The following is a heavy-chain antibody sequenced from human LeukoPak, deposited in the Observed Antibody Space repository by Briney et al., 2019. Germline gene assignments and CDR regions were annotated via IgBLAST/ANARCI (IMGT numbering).Heavy chain of an antibody. V-gene: IGHV4-59*01. CDR3: ARVYDFRSGDTNWFDP. J-gene: IGHJ5*02. CDR2: IYYSGST. CDR1: GGSISSYY. Sequence: PSETLSLTCTVSGGSISSYYWSWIRQAPGKGLEWIGYIYYSGSTNYNPSLKSRVTISVDTSKNQFSLKLSSVTAADTAVYYCARVYDFRSGDTNWFDPWGQGTLVTVSS. D-gene: IGHD3-3*01.